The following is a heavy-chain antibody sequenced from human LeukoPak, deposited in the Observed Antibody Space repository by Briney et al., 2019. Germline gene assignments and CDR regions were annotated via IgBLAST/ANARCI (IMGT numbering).Heavy chain of an antibody. CDR2: IYYSGST. V-gene: IGHV4-59*01. CDR1: GGSISSYY. CDR3: ARAYCTNGVCIDGNFDY. J-gene: IGHJ4*02. Sequence: SETLSLTYTVSGGSISSYYWSWIRQPPGKGLEWIGYIYYSGSTNYNPSLKSRVTISVDTSKNQFSLKLSSVTAADTAVYYCARAYCTNGVCIDGNFDYWGQGTLVTVSS. D-gene: IGHD2-8*01.